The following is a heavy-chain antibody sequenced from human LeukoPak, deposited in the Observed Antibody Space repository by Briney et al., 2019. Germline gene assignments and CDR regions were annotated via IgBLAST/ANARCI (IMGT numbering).Heavy chain of an antibody. CDR2: IYYSGNT. CDR3: ARDGGGKHYGGNPTYYFDY. CDR1: GGSISSYY. Sequence: PSETLSLTCTVSGGSISSYYWSWIRQPPGKGLEWIGYIYYSGNTNYNPSLESRFTISVDTSKNQFSLKLTSVTAADTAVYYCARDGGGKHYGGNPTYYFDYWGQGTLVTVSS. V-gene: IGHV4-59*12. D-gene: IGHD4-23*01. J-gene: IGHJ4*02.